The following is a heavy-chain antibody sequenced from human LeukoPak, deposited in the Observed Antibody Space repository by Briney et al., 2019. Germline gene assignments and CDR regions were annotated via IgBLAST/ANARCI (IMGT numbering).Heavy chain of an antibody. J-gene: IGHJ4*02. Sequence: GGSLRLSCAASGFTVSSNYMSWVRQAPGKGLEWVSVIYSGGSTYYAESVKGRFTISRDNSKNTLYLQMNSLRAEDTAVYYCAKDPFPRSLRPFFDYWGQGTLVTVSS. CDR3: AKDPFPRSLRPFFDY. D-gene: IGHD4-17*01. V-gene: IGHV3-53*01. CDR2: IYSGGST. CDR1: GFTVSSNY.